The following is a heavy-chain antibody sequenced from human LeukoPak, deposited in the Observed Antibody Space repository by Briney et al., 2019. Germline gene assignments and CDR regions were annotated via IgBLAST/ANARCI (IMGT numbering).Heavy chain of an antibody. Sequence: GGSLRLSCAASGFAFSSYAMSWVRQAPGKGLEWVSSISGSGGDTYYADSVKGRFTISRDNSKNTLYLQINTLRAEDTAVYYCAKLSGGELLSDDFNYWGQGPLVPVSS. J-gene: IGHJ4*02. CDR2: ISGSGGDT. CDR3: AKLSGGELLSDDFNY. V-gene: IGHV3-23*01. CDR1: GFAFSSYA. D-gene: IGHD1-26*01.